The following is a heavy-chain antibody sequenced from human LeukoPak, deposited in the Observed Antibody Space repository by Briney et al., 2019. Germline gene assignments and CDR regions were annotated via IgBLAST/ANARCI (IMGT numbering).Heavy chain of an antibody. J-gene: IGHJ3*02. CDR3: ASDSSPAARDAFDI. Sequence: ASVKVSCKASGYTFTSSGISWVRQAPGQGLEWMGWISAYNGNTNYAQTLQGRVTMSTDTSTNTAYMELRSLRSDDTAVYYGASDSSPAARDAFDIWGQGTMVTVSS. V-gene: IGHV1-18*01. CDR2: ISAYNGNT. CDR1: GYTFTSSG. D-gene: IGHD6-13*01.